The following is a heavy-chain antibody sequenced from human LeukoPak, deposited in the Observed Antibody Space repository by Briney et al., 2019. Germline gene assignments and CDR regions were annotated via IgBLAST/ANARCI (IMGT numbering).Heavy chain of an antibody. CDR3: ARQWLLRDAFDI. CDR2: IDSGGNT. D-gene: IGHD6-19*01. V-gene: IGHV3-66*04. Sequence: TGGSLRLSCAASGFTVSSNYMSWVRQAPGKGLEWVSVIDSGGNTKYADSVKGRFTISRDNSKNTLNLQMNSLRAEDTAVYFCARQWLLRDAFDIWGQGTSVTVSS. CDR1: GFTVSSNY. J-gene: IGHJ3*02.